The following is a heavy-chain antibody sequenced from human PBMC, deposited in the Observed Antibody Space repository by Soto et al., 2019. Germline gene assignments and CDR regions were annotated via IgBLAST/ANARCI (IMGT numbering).Heavy chain of an antibody. J-gene: IGHJ6*02. CDR3: AKYTRGMDV. CDR1: GFTFSSYG. Sequence: QVQLEESGGGVVQPGRSLRLSCAASGFTFSSYGMHWVRQAPGKGLEWVAVISYDGSNKYYADSVKGRFTISRDNSKNTLYLQMNSLRAEDTAVYYCAKYTRGMDVWGQGTTVTVSS. V-gene: IGHV3-30*18. CDR2: ISYDGSNK. D-gene: IGHD1-1*01.